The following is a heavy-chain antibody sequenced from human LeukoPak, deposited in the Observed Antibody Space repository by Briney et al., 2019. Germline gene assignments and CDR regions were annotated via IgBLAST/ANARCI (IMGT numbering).Heavy chain of an antibody. CDR2: ISSNGSTI. Sequence: GGSLRLSCAASGFTFSDYYMSWIRQAPGKGLEWASYISSNGSTIYYADSVKGRFTISRDNAKNSLYLQMNSLRAEDTAVYYCARNFGYCGGDCYSAYYYYYMDVWGKGTTVTVSS. D-gene: IGHD2-21*02. J-gene: IGHJ6*03. CDR3: ARNFGYCGGDCYSAYYYYYMDV. CDR1: GFTFSDYY. V-gene: IGHV3-11*04.